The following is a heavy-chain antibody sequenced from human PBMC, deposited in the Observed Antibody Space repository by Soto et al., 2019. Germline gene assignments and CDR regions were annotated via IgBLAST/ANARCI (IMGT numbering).Heavy chain of an antibody. CDR3: ARLRDYYDSSGYFSDALDY. V-gene: IGHV6-1*01. CDR2: TYYRSKWYN. CDR1: GDRVSSNSAA. J-gene: IGHJ4*02. D-gene: IGHD3-22*01. Sequence: SQTLSLTCAISGDRVSSNSAAWNWIRQSPSRGLEWLGRTYYRSKWYNDYAASVKSRITINPDTSKNQFSLQLNSVTPEDTAVYFCARLRDYYDSSGYFSDALDYWGQGTLVTVSS.